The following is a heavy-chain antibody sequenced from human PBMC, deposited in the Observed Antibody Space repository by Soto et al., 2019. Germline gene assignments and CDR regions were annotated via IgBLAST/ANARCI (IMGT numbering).Heavy chain of an antibody. D-gene: IGHD1-26*01. CDR2: IYDSGST. CDR1: DGSISSHY. V-gene: IGHV4-59*08. J-gene: IGHJ4*02. CDR3: AGDIRSGSYRFDY. Sequence: PSETLSLTCTVSDGSISSHYWGGLRQPPGKGLEWIGYIYDSGSTLYNPSLKSRVTISVDRPNNQFSLKLRSVTAADTAIYYCAGDIRSGSYRFDYWGQGTLVTVS.